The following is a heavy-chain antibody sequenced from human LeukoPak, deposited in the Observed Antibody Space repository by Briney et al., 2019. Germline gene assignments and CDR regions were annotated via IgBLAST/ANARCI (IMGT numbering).Heavy chain of an antibody. CDR3: VRDLILVWTPGDDFDH. Sequence: GGSLRLSCAASGFAFSNYWMHWVRQAPGKGLEWVSRINERATIISYADSVKGRFTISRENARNTLYLQMNSLTAEDTAVYYCVRDLILVWTPGDDFDHWGQGTLVTVSS. CDR1: GFAFSNYW. CDR2: INERATII. D-gene: IGHD3-16*01. J-gene: IGHJ4*02. V-gene: IGHV3-74*01.